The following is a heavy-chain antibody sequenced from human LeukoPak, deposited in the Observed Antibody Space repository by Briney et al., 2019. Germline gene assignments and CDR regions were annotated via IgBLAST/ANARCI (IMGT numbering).Heavy chain of an antibody. J-gene: IGHJ4*02. CDR1: GFTFSSYA. D-gene: IGHD2-15*01. CDR2: INGIGVNT. Sequence: GGSLRLSCAASGFTFSSYAMSWVRQAPGKGLEWVSTINGIGVNTYYTDSVKGRFTVPRDNSKNTVYLQMNSLRAEDTAVYYCAKRRGCSGSSCYSDHWGQGTLVTVSS. CDR3: AKRRGCSGSSCYSDH. V-gene: IGHV3-23*01.